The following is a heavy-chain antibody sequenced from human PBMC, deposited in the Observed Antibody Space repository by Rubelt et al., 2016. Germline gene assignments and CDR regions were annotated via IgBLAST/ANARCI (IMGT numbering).Heavy chain of an antibody. D-gene: IGHD2-8*02. CDR3: ARGRGSGGALDY. CDR2: INHSGST. CDR1: GGSFSGYY. Sequence: QVQLQQWGAGLLKPSETLSLTCAVYGGSFSGYYWSWIRQPPGKGLEWIGEINHSGSTNYNPSLKCRVTISVDTSKNQFSLKLSSVTAADTAVYYCARGRGSGGALDYWGQGTLVTVSS. V-gene: IGHV4-34*01. J-gene: IGHJ4*02.